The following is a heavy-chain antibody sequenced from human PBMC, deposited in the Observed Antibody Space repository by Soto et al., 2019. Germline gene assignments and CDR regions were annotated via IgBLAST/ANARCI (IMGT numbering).Heavy chain of an antibody. D-gene: IGHD3-22*01. Sequence: ETLSLTCSVSGVSISSYFWSWIRQAPGKGLEWVSSISGGGTGTYSADAVKGRFTISSDKSRNTVYLQMSSLRAEDTAVYYCAKGHYYDNFGNWVANQAFDYWGQGNLVTVSS. J-gene: IGHJ4*02. CDR2: ISGGGTGT. V-gene: IGHV3-23*01. CDR1: GVSISSYF. CDR3: AKGHYYDNFGNWVANQAFDY.